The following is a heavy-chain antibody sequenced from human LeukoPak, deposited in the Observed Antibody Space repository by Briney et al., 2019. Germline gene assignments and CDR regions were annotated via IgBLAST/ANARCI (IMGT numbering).Heavy chain of an antibody. CDR3: AKYSEGFIYGDYSFDY. CDR2: ISGSGGST. Sequence: PGGSLRLSCAASGFTFSSYAMSWVRQAPGKGLEWVSAISGSGGSTYYADSVKGRFTISRDNSKNTLYLQMNSLRAEDTAVYYCAKYSEGFIYGDYSFDYWGQGTLVTVSS. D-gene: IGHD4-17*01. J-gene: IGHJ4*02. V-gene: IGHV3-23*01. CDR1: GFTFSSYA.